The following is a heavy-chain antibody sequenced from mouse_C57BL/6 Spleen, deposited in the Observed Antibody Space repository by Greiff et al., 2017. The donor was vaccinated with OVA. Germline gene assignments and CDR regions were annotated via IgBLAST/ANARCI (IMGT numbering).Heavy chain of an antibody. D-gene: IGHD2-2*01. Sequence: QVQLQQSGPELVKPGASVKISCKASGYSFTSYYIHWVKQRPGQGLEWIGWIYPGSGNTKYNEKFKGKATLTADTSSSTAYMQLSSLTSEDSAVYYCARGRLGYAMDYWGQGTSFTVSS. CDR2: IYPGSGNT. CDR1: GYSFTSYY. J-gene: IGHJ4*01. CDR3: ARGRLGYAMDY. V-gene: IGHV1-66*01.